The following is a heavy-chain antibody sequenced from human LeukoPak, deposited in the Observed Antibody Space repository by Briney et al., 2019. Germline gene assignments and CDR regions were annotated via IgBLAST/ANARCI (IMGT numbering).Heavy chain of an antibody. CDR3: AREGKDLRLGYYNSAVDV. Sequence: PGGSLRLSCAASGFTFSSYWMSWVRQAPGKGLEWVANIEHDGSEKNYVDSVKGRFTISRDNAKDSLYLQMNNLRAEDTAVYYCAREGKDLRLGYYNSAVDVWGQGTTVSVSS. V-gene: IGHV3-7*01. D-gene: IGHD2-15*01. J-gene: IGHJ6*02. CDR2: IEHDGSEK. CDR1: GFTFSSYW.